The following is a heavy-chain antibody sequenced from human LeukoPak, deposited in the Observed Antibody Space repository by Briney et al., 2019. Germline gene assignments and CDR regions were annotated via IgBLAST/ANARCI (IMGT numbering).Heavy chain of an antibody. Sequence: GASVKVSCKASGYTFTSYGISWVRQAPGQGLEWMGWISTYNGNTNYAQNLQGRVTMTTDTSTSTAYMELRSLRSEDTAVYYCARDNSVRDEAWWFNPWGQGTLVTVSS. J-gene: IGHJ5*02. V-gene: IGHV1-18*01. CDR3: ARDNSVRDEAWWFNP. D-gene: IGHD5-24*01. CDR2: ISTYNGNT. CDR1: GYTFTSYG.